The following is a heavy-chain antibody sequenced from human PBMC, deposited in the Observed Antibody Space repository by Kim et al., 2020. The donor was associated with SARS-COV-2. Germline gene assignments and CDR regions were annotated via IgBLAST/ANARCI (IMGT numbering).Heavy chain of an antibody. J-gene: IGHJ3*02. D-gene: IGHD7-27*01. V-gene: IGHV1-2*02. CDR3: ARGIRTGDSVDAFDI. Sequence: QKFQGRVTMTRDTSISTAYMELSRLRSDDTAVYYCARGIRTGDSVDAFDIWGQGTMVTVSS.